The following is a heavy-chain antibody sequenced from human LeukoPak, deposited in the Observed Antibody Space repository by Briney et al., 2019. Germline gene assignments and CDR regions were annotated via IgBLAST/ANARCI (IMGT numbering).Heavy chain of an antibody. V-gene: IGHV3-49*04. CDR3: TRGPIQLWIHNAMDV. J-gene: IGHJ6*02. CDR1: GFNFGDHA. CDR2: IRSKAYRGTT. Sequence: GGSLRLSYTASGFNFGDHAMSWVRQAPGKGLEWVGFIRSKAYRGTTEYAASVTGRFTISRDDSKSIAFLQMNSLKTEDTALYYCTRGPIQLWIHNAMDVWGQGTTVTVSS. D-gene: IGHD5-18*01.